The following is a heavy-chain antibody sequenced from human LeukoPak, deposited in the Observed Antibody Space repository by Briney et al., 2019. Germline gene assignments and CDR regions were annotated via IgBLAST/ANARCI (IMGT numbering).Heavy chain of an antibody. CDR1: GGSISSYY. CDR3: ARTSIVGATVFDY. J-gene: IGHJ4*02. CDR2: IYYSGST. D-gene: IGHD1-26*01. Sequence: SETLSLXCTVSGGSISSYYWSWIRQPPGKGLEWIGYIYYSGSTNYNPSLKSRVTISVDTSKNQFSLKLSSVTAADTAVYYCARTSIVGATVFDYWGQGTLVTVSS. V-gene: IGHV4-59*01.